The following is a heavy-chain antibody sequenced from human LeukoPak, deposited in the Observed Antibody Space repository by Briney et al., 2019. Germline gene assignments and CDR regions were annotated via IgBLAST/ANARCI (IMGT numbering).Heavy chain of an antibody. D-gene: IGHD6-19*01. Sequence: PSETLSLTCTVSGASISDYYWSWIRQPPGKGLEWIGFGHYTGSSNYNPSLKSRVTTSVDTSKNQFSLRLNSVTAADTAVYYCARVLPQWLARYYFDCWGQGTLVTVSS. CDR3: ARVLPQWLARYYFDC. CDR1: GASISDYY. J-gene: IGHJ4*02. V-gene: IGHV4-59*08. CDR2: GHYTGSS.